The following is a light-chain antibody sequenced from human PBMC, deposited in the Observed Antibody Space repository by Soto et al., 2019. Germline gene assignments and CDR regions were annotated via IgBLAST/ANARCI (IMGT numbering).Light chain of an antibody. CDR2: DAS. Sequence: DIQMTQSPSSLSASVGDRVTITCQASQYISNYLNWYQQKPGKAPKLLIYDASNLETGVPSRFSGSGSGTDFTFTISSLQPEDIATYYCQQYDNLPRWTFGQGTKVEIK. CDR3: QQYDNLPRWT. V-gene: IGKV1-33*01. CDR1: QYISNY. J-gene: IGKJ1*01.